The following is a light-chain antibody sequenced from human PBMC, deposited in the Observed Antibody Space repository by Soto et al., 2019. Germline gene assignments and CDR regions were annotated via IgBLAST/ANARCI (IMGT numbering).Light chain of an antibody. V-gene: IGLV2-14*01. CDR3: SSYTSNSTLYV. J-gene: IGLJ1*01. Sequence: QSVLTQPASLSGSPGQSITISCTGTSSDVGGYNYVSWYQQHPGKAPKLVIYDVSNRPSGVSNRFSGSKSGNTASLTISGLQAEDEADYYCSSYTSNSTLYVFGTGTKVTVL. CDR1: SSDVGGYNY. CDR2: DVS.